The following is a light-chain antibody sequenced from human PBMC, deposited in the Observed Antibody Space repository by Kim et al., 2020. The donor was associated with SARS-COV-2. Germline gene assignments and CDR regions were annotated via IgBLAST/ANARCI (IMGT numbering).Light chain of an antibody. Sequence: QSITISCTGTSSDVGGYNYVSWYQQHPGKAPKLMIYDVSKRPSGVSNRFSGSKSSNTASLTISGIQAEDEADYYCSSYTSSSTFYVFGTGTKVTVL. V-gene: IGLV2-14*04. CDR3: SSYTSSSTFYV. CDR2: DVS. J-gene: IGLJ1*01. CDR1: SSDVGGYNY.